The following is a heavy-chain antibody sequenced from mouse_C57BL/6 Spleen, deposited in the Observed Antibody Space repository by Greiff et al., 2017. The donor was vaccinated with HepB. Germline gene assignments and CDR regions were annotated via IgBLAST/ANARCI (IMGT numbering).Heavy chain of an antibody. CDR2: IDPNSGRT. CDR1: GYTFTSYW. V-gene: IGHV1-72*01. CDR3: ALPFITTVAHCAMDY. Sequence: QVQLKQPGAELVKPGASVKLSCKASGYTFTSYWMHWVKQRPGRGLEWIGRIDPNSGRTKYNEKFKSKATLTVDKPSSTAYMQLSSLTSEDSAVYSCALPFITTVAHCAMDYWGQGTSVTVSS. D-gene: IGHD1-1*01. J-gene: IGHJ4*01.